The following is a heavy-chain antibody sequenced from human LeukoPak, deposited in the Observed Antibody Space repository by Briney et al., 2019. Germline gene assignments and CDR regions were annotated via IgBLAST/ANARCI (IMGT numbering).Heavy chain of an antibody. Sequence: ASVRVSCKASGYIFTRNYIHWVRQGPGQGLEWMGMFNPSGNSTTYAQKFRDRVTMTRDTSTNTVYMELSSLTSEDTAVYYCARDGDTLIWFGELFGYFDYWGQGTLITVSS. D-gene: IGHD3-10*01. J-gene: IGHJ4*02. CDR1: GYIFTRNY. V-gene: IGHV1-46*01. CDR2: FNPSGNST. CDR3: ARDGDTLIWFGELFGYFDY.